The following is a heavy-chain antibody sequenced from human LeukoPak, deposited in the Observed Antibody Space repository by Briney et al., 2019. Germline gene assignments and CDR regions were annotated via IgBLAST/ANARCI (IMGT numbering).Heavy chain of an antibody. Sequence: SETLSLTCTVSGGSISSSYWTWIRQPAGKGLEWIGRIYSSGSTNYNPSLKSRLTMSVDTSRNQFSLKLNSVTAADTAVYYCASRSGSTPYYIDYWGQGTLVTVSS. CDR3: ASRSGSTPYYIDY. V-gene: IGHV4-4*07. D-gene: IGHD3-3*01. CDR1: GGSISSSY. CDR2: IYSSGST. J-gene: IGHJ4*01.